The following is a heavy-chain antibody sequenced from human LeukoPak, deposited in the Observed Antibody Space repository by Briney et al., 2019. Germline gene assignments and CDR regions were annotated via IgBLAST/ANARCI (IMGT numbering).Heavy chain of an antibody. CDR2: IYHSGST. CDR3: ARLGDSSGYYAFDY. Sequence: PSETLSLTCAVSGGSISSSTNWWSWVRQPPGKGLEWIGEIYHSGSTNYNPSLKSRVTISVDKSKNHFSLKLSSVTAADTAVYYCARLGDSSGYYAFDYWGQGTLVTVSS. CDR1: GGSISSSTNW. J-gene: IGHJ4*02. V-gene: IGHV4-4*02. D-gene: IGHD3-22*01.